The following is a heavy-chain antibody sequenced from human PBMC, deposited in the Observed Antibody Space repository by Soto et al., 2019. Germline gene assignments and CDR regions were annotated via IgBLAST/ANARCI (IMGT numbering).Heavy chain of an antibody. Sequence: GASVKVSCKASGGTFSSYAISWVRQAPGQGLEWMGGIIPIFGTANYAQKFQGRVTITADKSTSTAYMELSSLRSEDTAVYYCASRYSSSWHLGYYFDYWGQGTLVTVSS. CDR3: ASRYSSSWHLGYYFDY. J-gene: IGHJ4*02. V-gene: IGHV1-69*06. CDR2: IIPIFGTA. CDR1: GGTFSSYA. D-gene: IGHD6-13*01.